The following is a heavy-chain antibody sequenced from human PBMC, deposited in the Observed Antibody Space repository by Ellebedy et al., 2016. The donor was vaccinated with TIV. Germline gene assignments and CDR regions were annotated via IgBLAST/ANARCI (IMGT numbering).Heavy chain of an antibody. Sequence: GESLKISCAASGFTFSSYSMNWVRQAPGKGLEWVSYMSTTGTIYYADSVKGRFTISRDNSKNTLDLQMNSLRAEDTAVYYCAKELQLRGVLEYWGQGILVTVSS. CDR2: MSTTGTI. V-gene: IGHV3-48*01. CDR3: AKELQLRGVLEY. D-gene: IGHD5-24*01. CDR1: GFTFSSYS. J-gene: IGHJ4*02.